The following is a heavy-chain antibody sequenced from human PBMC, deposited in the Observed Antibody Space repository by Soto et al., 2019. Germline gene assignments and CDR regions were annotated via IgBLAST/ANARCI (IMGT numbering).Heavy chain of an antibody. J-gene: IGHJ5*02. D-gene: IGHD6-19*01. CDR1: GYTFTGYY. V-gene: IGHV1-2*02. CDR3: ARGPIAVAGTVWFDP. Sequence: ASVKVSCKASGYTFTGYYMHWVRQAPGQGLEWMGWINPNSGGTNYAQKFQGRVTMTRDTSISTAYMELSRLRSDDTAVYYCARGPIAVAGTVWFDPWGQGTLVTGSS. CDR2: INPNSGGT.